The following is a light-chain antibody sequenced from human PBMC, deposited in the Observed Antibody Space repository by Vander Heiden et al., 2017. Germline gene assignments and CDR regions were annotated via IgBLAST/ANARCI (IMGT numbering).Light chain of an antibody. CDR3: QQSFNSPWT. CDR2: AAS. J-gene: IGKJ1*01. Sequence: DIPMTQSPFSLSASAGDRVTITCRASQSISSYLNWYRQKPGKAPELLIYAASSLLSGVPSRFSGSGSGTEFSLTISSLQPEDFATYYCQQSFNSPWTFGQGTTVEIK. CDR1: QSISSY. V-gene: IGKV1-39*01.